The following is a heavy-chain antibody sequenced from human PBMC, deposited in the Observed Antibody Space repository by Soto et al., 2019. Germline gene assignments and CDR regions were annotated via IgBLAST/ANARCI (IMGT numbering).Heavy chain of an antibody. D-gene: IGHD2-2*03. J-gene: IGHJ4*02. Sequence: SETLSLTCTVSGGSFKSGSYSWSWIRQPPGKGLEWIGYVYHTGRTSYNPSLKSRVSISMDTSKNQFYLNLDSVTAADTAVYFWAMDFAYFDYWGQGTLVPVSS. V-gene: IGHV4-61*01. CDR2: VYHTGRT. CDR1: GGSFKSGSYS. CDR3: AMDFAYFDY.